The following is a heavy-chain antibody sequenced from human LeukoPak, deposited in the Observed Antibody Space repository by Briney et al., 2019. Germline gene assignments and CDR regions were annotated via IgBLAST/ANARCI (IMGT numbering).Heavy chain of an antibody. J-gene: IGHJ4*02. CDR2: IRYDGSNK. CDR1: GFTFSDYY. Sequence: AGGSLRLSCAASGFTFSDYYMSWIRQAPGKGLEWVAFIRYDGSNKYYADSVKGRFTISRDNSKSTLYLQMNSLRAEDTAVYYCARALYYYDSSGYHVSGNDYWGQGTLVTVSS. CDR3: ARALYYYDSSGYHVSGNDY. V-gene: IGHV3-30*02. D-gene: IGHD3-22*01.